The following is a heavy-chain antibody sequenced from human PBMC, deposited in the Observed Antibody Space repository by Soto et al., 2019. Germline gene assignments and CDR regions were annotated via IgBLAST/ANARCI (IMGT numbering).Heavy chain of an antibody. D-gene: IGHD6-6*01. CDR2: ISYDGSNK. Sequence: PEGSLRLSCAASGFTFSSYAMHWVRQAPGKGLEWVAVISYDGSNKYYADSVKGRFTISRDNSKNTLYLQMNSLRAEDTAVYYCAREYSSSYYYYGMDVWGQGTTVTVSS. J-gene: IGHJ6*02. CDR3: AREYSSSYYYYGMDV. CDR1: GFTFSSYA. V-gene: IGHV3-30-3*01.